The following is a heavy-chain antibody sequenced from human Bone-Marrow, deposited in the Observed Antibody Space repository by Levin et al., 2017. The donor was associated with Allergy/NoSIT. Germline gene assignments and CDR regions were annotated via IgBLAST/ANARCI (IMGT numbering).Heavy chain of an antibody. Sequence: GESLKISCAASGLTFSSYAMSWVRQAPGKGLEWVSAIRASDGGTYYADSVKGRFTISRDNSKNTLFLQMNSLRAEDTAVYYCARDLNDYGDNIGFYNFYGMDVWGQGTTVTVSS. CDR3: ARDLNDYGDNIGFYNFYGMDV. CDR1: GLTFSSYA. V-gene: IGHV3-23*01. D-gene: IGHD4-17*01. CDR2: IRASDGGT. J-gene: IGHJ6*02.